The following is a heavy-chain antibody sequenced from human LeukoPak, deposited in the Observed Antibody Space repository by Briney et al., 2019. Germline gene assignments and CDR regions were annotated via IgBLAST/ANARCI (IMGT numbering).Heavy chain of an antibody. Sequence: SETLSLTCAVYGGSFSGYYWSWIRQPPGKGLEWIGETNHSGSTNYNPSLKSRVTISVDTSKNQFSLKLSSVTAADTAVYYCARGRNRKVVVVPAAYGMDVWGKGTTVTVSS. CDR1: GGSFSGYY. CDR2: TNHSGST. V-gene: IGHV4-34*01. D-gene: IGHD2-2*01. CDR3: ARGRNRKVVVVPAAYGMDV. J-gene: IGHJ6*04.